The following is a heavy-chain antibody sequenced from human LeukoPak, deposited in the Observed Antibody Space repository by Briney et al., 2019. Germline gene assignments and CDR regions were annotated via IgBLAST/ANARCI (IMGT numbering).Heavy chain of an antibody. CDR3: ASYRSGSYSYGSRLVLGFDY. D-gene: IGHD5-18*01. CDR2: INHSGST. V-gene: IGHV4-34*09. Sequence: SSETLSLTCAVYGGSFSGYYWSWIRQPPGKGLEWIGEINHSGSTNYNPSLKSRVTISVDTSKNQFSLKLSSATAADTAVYYCASYRSGSYSYGSRLVLGFDYWGQGTLVTVSS. J-gene: IGHJ4*02. CDR1: GGSFSGYY.